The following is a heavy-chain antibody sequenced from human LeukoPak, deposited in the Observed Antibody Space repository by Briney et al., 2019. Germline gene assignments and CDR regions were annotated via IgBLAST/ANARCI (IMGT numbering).Heavy chain of an antibody. J-gene: IGHJ6*02. CDR2: INAGNGNT. Sequence: ASVNVSFRASGYTFTIYAMHWVRQAPGQRLEWMGWINAGNGNTKYSQKFQGRVTITRDTSASTAYMELSSLRSEDTAVYYCARGAAGYCSSTSCYALAPIDLRAFHYYGMDVWGQGTTVTVSS. CDR3: ARGAAGYCSSTSCYALAPIDLRAFHYYGMDV. D-gene: IGHD2-2*01. CDR1: GYTFTIYA. V-gene: IGHV1-3*01.